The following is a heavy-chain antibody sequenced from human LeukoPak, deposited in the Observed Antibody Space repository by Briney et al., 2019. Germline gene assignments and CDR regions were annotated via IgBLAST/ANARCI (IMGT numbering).Heavy chain of an antibody. CDR2: INPNSGGT. CDR3: ARDTGAARLWFDP. V-gene: IGHV1-2*02. D-gene: IGHD6-6*01. J-gene: IGHJ5*02. CDR1: GYTFTGYY. Sequence: ASVKVSFKASGYTFTGYYMHWVRQAPGQGLEWMGWINPNSGGTNYAQKFQGRVTMTRDTSISTAYMELSRLRSDDTAVYYCARDTGAARLWFDPWGQGTLVTVSS.